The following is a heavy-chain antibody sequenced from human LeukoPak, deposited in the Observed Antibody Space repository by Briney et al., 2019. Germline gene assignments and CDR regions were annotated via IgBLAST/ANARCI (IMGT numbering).Heavy chain of an antibody. D-gene: IGHD1-1*01. CDR2: ISYDGSNK. J-gene: IGHJ4*02. V-gene: IGHV3-30*04. Sequence: GGSLRLSCAASGFTFSSYAMHWVRQAPGKGLEWVAVISYDGSNKYYADSVKGRFTISRDNSKNTVYLQMNSLRAEDKAVYYCAREYMGGKGDYWGQGTLVTVSS. CDR1: GFTFSSYA. CDR3: AREYMGGKGDY.